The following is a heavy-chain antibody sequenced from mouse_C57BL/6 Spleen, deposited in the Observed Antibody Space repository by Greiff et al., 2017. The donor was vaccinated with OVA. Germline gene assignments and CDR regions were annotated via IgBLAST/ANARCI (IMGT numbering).Heavy chain of an antibody. V-gene: IGHV1-59*01. J-gene: IGHJ4*01. CDR1: GYTFTSYW. Sequence: QVQLQQPGAELVRPGTSVKLSCKASGYTFTSYWMHWVKQRPGQGLEWIGVIDPSDSYTNYNQKFKGKATLTVDTSSSTAYMQLSSLTSEDSAVYYCARGGDVRAMDYWGQGTSVTVSS. CDR3: ARGGDVRAMDY. D-gene: IGHD3-3*01. CDR2: IDPSDSYT.